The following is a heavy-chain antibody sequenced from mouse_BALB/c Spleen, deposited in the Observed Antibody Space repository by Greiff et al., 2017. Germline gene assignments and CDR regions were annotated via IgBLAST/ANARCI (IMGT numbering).Heavy chain of an antibody. Sequence: EVQLQQSGPELVKPGASMKISCTASGYSFTGYTMNWVKQSHGKTLEWIGLINPYNGGTSSNQKFKGKATLTVDKSSSTAYMELLSLTSEDSAVYYCARDGIGSYDYAPLLDYGGQGTTLTVSS. CDR3: ARDGIGSYDYAPLLDY. D-gene: IGHD2-4*01. V-gene: IGHV1-18*01. CDR2: INPYNGGT. CDR1: GYSFTGYT. J-gene: IGHJ2*01.